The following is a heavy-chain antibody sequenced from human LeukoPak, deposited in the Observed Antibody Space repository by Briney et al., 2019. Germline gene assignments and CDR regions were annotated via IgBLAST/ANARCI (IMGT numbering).Heavy chain of an antibody. CDR2: IYYSGST. V-gene: IGHV4-39*01. Sequence: PSETLSLTCTVSGGSISSSSYYWGWIRQPPGKGLEWIGSIYYSGSTYYNPSLKSRVTISVDTSKNQFSLKLSSVTAADTAVYYCTGGIGSGSYWDWGQGTLVIVSS. D-gene: IGHD3-10*01. CDR1: GGSISSSSYY. CDR3: TGGIGSGSYWD. J-gene: IGHJ4*02.